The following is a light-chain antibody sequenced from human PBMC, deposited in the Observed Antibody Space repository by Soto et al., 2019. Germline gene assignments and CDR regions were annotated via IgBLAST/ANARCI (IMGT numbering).Light chain of an antibody. Sequence: EIVLTQSPGTLSLSPGERAALSCRASQSVSSSYLAWYQQKPGQAPRLLIYGASSRATGIPDRFSGSGSGTDFTVTISRLEPEGFAVYYCQQYGSSPVAFGQGTKLEIK. CDR2: GAS. CDR1: QSVSSSY. V-gene: IGKV3-20*01. CDR3: QQYGSSPVA. J-gene: IGKJ2*01.